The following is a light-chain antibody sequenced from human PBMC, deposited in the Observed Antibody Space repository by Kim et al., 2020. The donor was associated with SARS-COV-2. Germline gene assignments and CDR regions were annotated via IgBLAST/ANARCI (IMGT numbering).Light chain of an antibody. CDR3: QKYNSAPRT. Sequence: DIQMTQSPSSLSASVGDRVTITCRASQGISNYLAWYQQKPGKVPKLLIYDASTLQSRVPYRFSGSGSGTDFTLTISSLQPEDVATYYCQKYNSAPRTFGQGTKVDIK. CDR1: QGISNY. J-gene: IGKJ1*01. CDR2: DAS. V-gene: IGKV1-27*01.